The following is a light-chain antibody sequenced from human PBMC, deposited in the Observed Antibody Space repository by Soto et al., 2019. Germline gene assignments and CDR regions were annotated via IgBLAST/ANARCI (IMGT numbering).Light chain of an antibody. J-gene: IGKJ4*01. CDR3: QQYNNWPLT. Sequence: EMVMTQSPATLSVSPGERATLSFSASQSVNNNLAWYQQKPGQAPRLLIYGASARATGIPARFSGSGSGTEFTLTISSLQSEDFAVYYCQQYNNWPLTFGGGTKVEIK. CDR2: GAS. CDR1: QSVNNN. V-gene: IGKV3-15*01.